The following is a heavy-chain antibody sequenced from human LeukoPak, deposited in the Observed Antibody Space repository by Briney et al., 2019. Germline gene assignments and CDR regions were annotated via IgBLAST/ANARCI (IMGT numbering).Heavy chain of an antibody. CDR1: GFTFSSYA. CDR3: ARDSPRGYSPLYYYYYGMDV. Sequence: GGSLRLSCAASGFTFSSYAINWVRQAPGKGLEWVSTISGSGGNTYYADSVKGRFTISRDNSKNTLYLQMNSLRAEDTAVYYCARDSPRGYSPLYYYYYGMDVWGQGTTVTVSS. CDR2: ISGSGGNT. J-gene: IGHJ6*02. V-gene: IGHV3-23*01. D-gene: IGHD5-12*01.